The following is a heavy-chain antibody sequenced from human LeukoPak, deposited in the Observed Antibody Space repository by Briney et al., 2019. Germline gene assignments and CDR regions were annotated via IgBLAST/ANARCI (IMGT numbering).Heavy chain of an antibody. CDR2: IYYSGST. CDR3: ARAPYYDSSGYYYWLDI. Sequence: SETLSLTCTVSGGSISSYYWSWIRQPPGKGLEWIGYIYYSGSTNYNPSLNSRVTISVDTSKNQFSLRLSSVTPADAAVYYCARAPYYDSSGYYYWLDIWGQGTMVTVS. J-gene: IGHJ3*02. V-gene: IGHV4-59*01. D-gene: IGHD3-22*01. CDR1: GGSISSYY.